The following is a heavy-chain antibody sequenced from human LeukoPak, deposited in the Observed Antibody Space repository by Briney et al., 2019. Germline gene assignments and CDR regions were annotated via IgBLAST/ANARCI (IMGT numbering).Heavy chain of an antibody. D-gene: IGHD3-10*01. CDR2: INANVGST. CDR1: GYTFTSYY. CDR3: AREDTMVRGVILRMGFDY. Sequence: ASVKVSCKASGYTFTSYYMHWVRQAPGQRLEWMGIINANVGSTSYAQKFQGRVTMTRDTSTSTVYMELSSLRSEDTAVYYCAREDTMVRGVILRMGFDYWGQGTLVTVSS. J-gene: IGHJ4*02. V-gene: IGHV1-46*01.